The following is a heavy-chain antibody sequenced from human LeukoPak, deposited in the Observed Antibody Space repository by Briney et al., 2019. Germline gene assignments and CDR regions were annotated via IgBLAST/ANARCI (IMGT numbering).Heavy chain of an antibody. V-gene: IGHV4-39*07. CDR3: ARARGSSTSDYNFYYMDV. J-gene: IGHJ6*03. CDR2: IYHSGST. D-gene: IGHD2-2*01. CDR1: GGSISSSSYY. Sequence: SETLSLTCTVSGGSISSSSYYWGWIRQPPGKGLEWIGYIYHSGSTYYNPSLKSRVTISIDKSKNQFSLKVSSVTAADTAVYYCARARGSSTSDYNFYYMDVWGKGTTVTVSS.